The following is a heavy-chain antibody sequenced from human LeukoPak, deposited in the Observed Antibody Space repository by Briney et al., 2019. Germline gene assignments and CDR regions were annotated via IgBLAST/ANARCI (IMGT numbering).Heavy chain of an antibody. CDR1: GCTFDDYG. CDR2: INWNGGST. V-gene: IGHV3-20*04. CDR3: TRKVTFGETGYYYYMDV. Sequence: GSLRLSCAASGCTFDDYGMSWVRQAPGKGLEWVSGINWNGGSTGYADSVKGRFTISRDNAKNSLYLQMNSLRAEDTALYYCTRKVTFGETGYYYYMDVWGKGTTVTVSS. D-gene: IGHD3-10*01. J-gene: IGHJ6*03.